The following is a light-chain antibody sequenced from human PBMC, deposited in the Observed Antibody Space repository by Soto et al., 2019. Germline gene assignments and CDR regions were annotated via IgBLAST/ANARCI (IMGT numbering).Light chain of an antibody. CDR1: SSNIGSNT. CDR2: NNN. CDR3: AAWDDSLIGYV. V-gene: IGLV1-44*01. J-gene: IGLJ1*01. Sequence: SLRNQPTSTSGTPVQIVTISFSGSSSNIGSNTVSWCQQLPGTAPKPLIYNNNQRPSGVPDRFSGSKSGTSASLAISGLQYEDEADYYCAAWDDSLIGYVFVTGTKVTVL.